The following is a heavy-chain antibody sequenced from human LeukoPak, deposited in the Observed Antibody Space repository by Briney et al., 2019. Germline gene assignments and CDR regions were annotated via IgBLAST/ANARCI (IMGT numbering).Heavy chain of an antibody. CDR2: ISSGGNYR. J-gene: IGHJ4*02. CDR1: GFTLSSYE. D-gene: IGHD5-24*01. CDR3: ARGRNAYTFDN. V-gene: IGHV3-48*03. Sequence: GGSLRLSCAASGFTLSSYEINWVRQAPGKGLEWVSYISSGGNYRYYADSVKGRFTISRDNARNSLYLQMNSLRAEDTAVYYCARGRNAYTFDNWGQGTLVTVSS.